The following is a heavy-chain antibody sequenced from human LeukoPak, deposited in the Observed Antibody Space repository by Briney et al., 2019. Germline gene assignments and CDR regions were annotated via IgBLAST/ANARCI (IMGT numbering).Heavy chain of an antibody. CDR2: INHSGST. V-gene: IGHV4-34*01. D-gene: IGHD2-15*01. CDR1: GGSFSGYY. CDR3: ARRATPFDY. Sequence: SETLSLTRAVYGGSFSGYYWSWIRQPPGKGLEWIGEINHSGSTNYNPSLKSRVTISIDTSKNQFSLRLSSVTAADTAVYYCARRATPFDYWGQGTLVTVSS. J-gene: IGHJ4*02.